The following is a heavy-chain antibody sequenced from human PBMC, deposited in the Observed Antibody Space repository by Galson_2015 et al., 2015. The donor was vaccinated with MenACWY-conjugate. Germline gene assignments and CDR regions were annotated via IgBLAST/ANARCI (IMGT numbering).Heavy chain of an antibody. Sequence: QSGAEVKKPGESLKISCKGSGYSFTSYWIGWVRQMPGKGLEWMGIIYPGDSDTRYSPSFQGQVTISADKSISTAYLQWSSLKASDTAMYYCARSRLVKYYFYDGMDVWGQGTTVTVSS. D-gene: IGHD6-19*01. V-gene: IGHV5-51*01. CDR2: IYPGDSDT. CDR1: GYSFTSYW. J-gene: IGHJ6*02. CDR3: ARSRLVKYYFYDGMDV.